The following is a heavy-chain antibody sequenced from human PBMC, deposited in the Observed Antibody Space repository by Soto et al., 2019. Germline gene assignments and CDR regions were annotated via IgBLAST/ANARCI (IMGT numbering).Heavy chain of an antibody. CDR1: GYTFTSYG. CDR3: ARDTDSSGWYEGSYDAFDI. Sequence: ASVKVSCKASGYTFTSYGISWVRQAPGQGIELMGWISAYNGNTNYAQKLQGRVTMTTDTSTSTAYMELRSLRSDDTAVYYCARDTDSSGWYEGSYDAFDIWGQGTMVTVSS. D-gene: IGHD6-19*01. J-gene: IGHJ3*02. V-gene: IGHV1-18*01. CDR2: ISAYNGNT.